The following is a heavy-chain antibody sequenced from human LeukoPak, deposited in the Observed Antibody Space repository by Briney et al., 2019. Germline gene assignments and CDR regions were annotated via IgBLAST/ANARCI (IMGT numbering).Heavy chain of an antibody. V-gene: IGHV6-1*01. Sequence: SQTLSLTCDISGDSVSTNSAAWNWIRQSPSRGLEWLGRTYYRSKWYNDYAVSVKSRITINPDTSKNQFSLQLNSVTPKDTAVYYCARGREQSSGWYYFDHWGQGTLVTVSS. J-gene: IGHJ4*02. CDR2: TYYRSKWYN. CDR3: ARGREQSSGWYYFDH. D-gene: IGHD6-19*01. CDR1: GDSVSTNSAA.